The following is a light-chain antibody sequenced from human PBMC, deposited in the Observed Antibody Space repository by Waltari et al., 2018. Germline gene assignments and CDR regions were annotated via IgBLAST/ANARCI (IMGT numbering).Light chain of an antibody. Sequence: ELVLTQSPGTMSLSPGEGATLSCRTSQTIRTTYLAWYQQKPGPAPTLLIYGAFTRATGIPDRFTGSGSGTDFSLTISSLEPEDFATYYCQQYDVSPLTFGGGTKVEIK. CDR3: QQYDVSPLT. J-gene: IGKJ4*01. V-gene: IGKV3-20*01. CDR2: GAF. CDR1: QTIRTTY.